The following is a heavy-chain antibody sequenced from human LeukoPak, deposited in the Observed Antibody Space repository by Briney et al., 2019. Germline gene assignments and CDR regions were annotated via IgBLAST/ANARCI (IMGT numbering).Heavy chain of an antibody. J-gene: IGHJ4*02. CDR3: ARLASAWNFDY. V-gene: IGHV5-51*01. Sequence: GESLKISFKGSGYRFTSYWIGWVRQMPGKDLEWMGIFSPGDSDSRYSPSFQGQVTISADKSISTVYLQWSSLKASDTAMYYCARLASAWNFDYWGQGTLVTVSS. CDR2: FSPGDSDS. CDR1: GYRFTSYW. D-gene: IGHD6-19*01.